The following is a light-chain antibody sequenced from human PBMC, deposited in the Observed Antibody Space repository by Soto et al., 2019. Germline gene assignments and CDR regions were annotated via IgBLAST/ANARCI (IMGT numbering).Light chain of an antibody. Sequence: DIQLTQSPSFLSASVGDRVTITCRASQGISSFLAWYQQKPGKAPKLLIYGASTLQSGVASRFSGSGSGTEFTLTISSLQPEDFATYYCQQLNSYPPTFGGGTKVEIK. V-gene: IGKV1-9*01. CDR2: GAS. CDR1: QGISSF. J-gene: IGKJ4*01. CDR3: QQLNSYPPT.